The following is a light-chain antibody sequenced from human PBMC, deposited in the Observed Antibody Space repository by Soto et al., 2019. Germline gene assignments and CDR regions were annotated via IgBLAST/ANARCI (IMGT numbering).Light chain of an antibody. CDR1: QSVSSGY. J-gene: IGKJ4*01. CDR2: DAS. CDR3: QHYGSLTVT. V-gene: IGKV3D-20*01. Sequence: EIVLTQSPATLSLSPGDRATLSCGASQSVSSGYLAWYQQKPGLAPRILIFDASTRETGIPDRFSGSGSGTDFTLTISRLEPEDFAVYYCQHYGSLTVTFGGGTKV.